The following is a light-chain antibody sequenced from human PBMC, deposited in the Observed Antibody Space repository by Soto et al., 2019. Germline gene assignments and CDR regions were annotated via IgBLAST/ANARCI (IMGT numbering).Light chain of an antibody. J-gene: IGKJ4*01. CDR3: QHYGRSPLT. Sequence: EIVLTQSPGTLSLSPGERATLSCRASQSVSSTYLAWYQQKPGQAPRLLIYGTSSRATGIPDRFSGSGSGTAFTLTISRLESEDFAVYYCQHYGRSPLTFGGGTKVEIK. V-gene: IGKV3-20*01. CDR1: QSVSSTY. CDR2: GTS.